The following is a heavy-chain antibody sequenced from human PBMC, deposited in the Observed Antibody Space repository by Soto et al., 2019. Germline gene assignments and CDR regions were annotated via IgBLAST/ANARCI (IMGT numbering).Heavy chain of an antibody. D-gene: IGHD1-1*01. CDR1: GETFSTFA. CDR3: ARGSPCSTTTCSLNEVWFDP. V-gene: IGHV1-69*01. Sequence: QVQLLQSGAELKRPGSSVKVSCKASGETFSTFAITWVRQAPGHGPEWMGGIIPLLGTAHYARRFEDRVTMTADESTSTAYMELRSLTSEDTAIYYCARGSPCSTTTCSLNEVWFDPWGQGTLVTVST. J-gene: IGHJ5*02. CDR2: IIPLLGTA.